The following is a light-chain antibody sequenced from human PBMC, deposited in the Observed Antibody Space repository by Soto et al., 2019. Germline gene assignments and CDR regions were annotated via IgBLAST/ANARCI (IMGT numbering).Light chain of an antibody. CDR1: SSDVGGYNY. CDR3: SSYTSSSPLV. J-gene: IGLJ3*02. Sequence: QSVLTQPASVSGSPGQSITISCTGTSSDVGGYNYVSLYQQHPGKAPKLMIYEVSNRPSGVSNRFSGSKSGNTASLTISGFQAEDEADYYCSSYTSSSPLVFGGGTKLTVL. CDR2: EVS. V-gene: IGLV2-14*01.